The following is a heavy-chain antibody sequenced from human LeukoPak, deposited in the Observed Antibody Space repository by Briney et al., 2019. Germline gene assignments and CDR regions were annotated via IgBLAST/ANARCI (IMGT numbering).Heavy chain of an antibody. CDR2: ISYDGSNK. CDR3: AKGSRGVHYDSSGYTDY. J-gene: IGHJ4*02. V-gene: IGHV3-30*04. CDR1: GFTFSSYA. Sequence: GGSLRLSCAASGFTFSSYAMHWVRQAPSKGLEWVAIISYDGSNKYYAESVKGRFTISRDNSKNTLYLQMNSLRAGDTAVYYCAKGSRGVHYDSSGYTDYWGQGTLVTVSS. D-gene: IGHD3-22*01.